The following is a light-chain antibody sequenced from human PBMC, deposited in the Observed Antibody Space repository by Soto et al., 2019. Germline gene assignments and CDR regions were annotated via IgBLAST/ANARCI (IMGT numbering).Light chain of an antibody. CDR2: EVS. CDR1: NSDVGAYKF. CDR3: STYTSGSTPMV. Sequence: QSVLTQPASVSGSPGQSITISCTGTNSDVGAYKFVSWYQHHPGKAPKLMISEVSNRPSGISNRFSGSKSGNTASLTISGLQPEDEADYYCSTYTSGSTPMVLGGGTKLTVL. J-gene: IGLJ2*01. V-gene: IGLV2-14*01.